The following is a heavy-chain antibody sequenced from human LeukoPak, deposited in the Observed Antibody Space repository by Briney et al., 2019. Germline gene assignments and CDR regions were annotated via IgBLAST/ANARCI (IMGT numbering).Heavy chain of an antibody. Sequence: SETLSLTCTVSGGSIRSYYWNWIRQSAGKGLDWIGRIYPSGGTAQYNPSLRSRVTMSLDTSTNRFSLNLTSVTAADTAVYYCARDPSAFAGYLDSWGQGILVTVSS. D-gene: IGHD6-13*01. J-gene: IGHJ4*02. CDR1: GGSIRSYY. CDR2: IYPSGGT. V-gene: IGHV4-4*07. CDR3: ARDPSAFAGYLDS.